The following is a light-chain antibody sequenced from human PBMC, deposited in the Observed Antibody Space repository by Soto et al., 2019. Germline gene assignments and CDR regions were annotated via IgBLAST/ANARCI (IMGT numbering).Light chain of an antibody. Sequence: QSALTQPRSVSGSPGQSVTISCTGTSSDVGRYEYVSWYQQHPGKAPKLMIYEVTKRPSGVPDRFSGSKSGNTASLTVSGLQAEDEADYFCCSHAGDNTYVFGTGTKLTVL. J-gene: IGLJ1*01. CDR2: EVT. CDR1: SSDVGRYEY. V-gene: IGLV2-11*01. CDR3: CSHAGDNTYV.